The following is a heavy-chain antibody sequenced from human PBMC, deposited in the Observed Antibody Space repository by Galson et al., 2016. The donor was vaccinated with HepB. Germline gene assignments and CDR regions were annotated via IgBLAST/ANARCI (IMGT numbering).Heavy chain of an antibody. J-gene: IGHJ4*02. V-gene: IGHV3-30*03. CDR1: GFTFSNYG. Sequence: SLRLSCAASGFTFSNYGMHWVRQAPGKGLEWVAADSMDGRRKFYADSVKGRFTISRDNSNSMLFLQMSSLRADDPAVYYRARRHEYCPPVGCSVDYWGQGTLVSVSS. CDR2: DSMDGRRK. CDR3: ARRHEYCPPVGCSVDY. D-gene: IGHD2/OR15-2a*01.